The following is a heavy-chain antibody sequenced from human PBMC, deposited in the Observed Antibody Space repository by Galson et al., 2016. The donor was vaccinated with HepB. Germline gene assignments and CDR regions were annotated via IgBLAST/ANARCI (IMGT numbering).Heavy chain of an antibody. CDR2: IWYDATNK. CDR1: GFTFSSYG. Sequence: SLRLSCAASGFTFSSYGMHWVRQAPGKGLEWLAVIWYDATNKYYADSVKGRFTISRDNSKSTLYLQMNSLRAEDTAVYYCARAAAAGYYYYYYGMTSGAKGPRSPSP. D-gene: IGHD6-13*01. J-gene: IGHJ6*02. V-gene: IGHV3-33*01. CDR3: ARAAAAGYYYYYYGMTS.